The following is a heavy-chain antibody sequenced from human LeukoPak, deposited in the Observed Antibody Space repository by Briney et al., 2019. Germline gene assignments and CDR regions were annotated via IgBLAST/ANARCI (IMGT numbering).Heavy chain of an antibody. J-gene: IGHJ3*02. CDR2: MWYDESSK. Sequence: GGSLRLSCAASGFIFNSYEMHWVRQAQGKGLEWVAIMWYDESSKYYADSVKGRFTISRDNSKNTLYLQMNSLRAEDTAVYYCARGLAVAGTGDAFDIWGQGTMVTVSS. CDR3: ARGLAVAGTGDAFDI. CDR1: GFIFNSYE. V-gene: IGHV3-33*01. D-gene: IGHD6-19*01.